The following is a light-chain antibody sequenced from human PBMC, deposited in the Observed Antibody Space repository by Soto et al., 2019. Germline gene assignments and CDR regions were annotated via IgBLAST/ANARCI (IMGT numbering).Light chain of an antibody. CDR1: QSVSNNY. Sequence: EIGLTQSPGTQSLTPGERATLSCRASQSVSNNYLAWYQQKPGQAPRLLIYGASNRATGIPDRFSGSGSGTDFTLTISRLEPEDFAVYYCQRYGSSGTFGQGTKVDIK. CDR3: QRYGSSGT. J-gene: IGKJ1*01. CDR2: GAS. V-gene: IGKV3-20*01.